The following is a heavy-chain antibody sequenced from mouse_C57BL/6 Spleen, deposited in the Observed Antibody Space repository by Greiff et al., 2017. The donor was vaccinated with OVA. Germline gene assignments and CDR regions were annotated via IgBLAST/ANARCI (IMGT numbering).Heavy chain of an antibody. CDR1: GYTFTDYE. J-gene: IGHJ2*01. D-gene: IGHD2-4*01. V-gene: IGHV1-15*01. Sequence: QVQLQQSGAELVRPGASVTLSCKASGYTFTDYEMHWVKQTPVHGLEWIGAIDPETGGTAYNQKFKGKAILTADKSSSTAYMELRSLTSEDSAVYYCTRPPSTMITTTFDYWGQGTTLTVSS. CDR3: TRPPSTMITTTFDY. CDR2: IDPETGGT.